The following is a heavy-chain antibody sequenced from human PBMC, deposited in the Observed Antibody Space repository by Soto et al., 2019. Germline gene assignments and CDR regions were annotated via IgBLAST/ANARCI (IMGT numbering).Heavy chain of an antibody. V-gene: IGHV3-21*01. Sequence: EVQLVESGGGLVKPGGSLRLSCVASGFTFSSYSMNWVRQAPGKGLEWVSSISSSSSHIYYADSVKGRFTISRDNAKNSLYLQMNSLRAEDTAVYYCARVLTTVTALVDWYFDLWGRGTLVTVSS. CDR3: ARVLTTVTALVDWYFDL. D-gene: IGHD4-17*01. CDR1: GFTFSSYS. J-gene: IGHJ2*01. CDR2: ISSSSSHI.